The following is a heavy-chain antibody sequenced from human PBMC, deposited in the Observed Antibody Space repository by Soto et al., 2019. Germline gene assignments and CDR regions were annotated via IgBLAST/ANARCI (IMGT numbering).Heavy chain of an antibody. D-gene: IGHD2-15*01. CDR2: MTPSGYI. J-gene: IGHJ4*02. CDR1: GFPFTSLD. CDR3: ARTTPQGGQGDY. V-gene: IGHV1-8*01. Sequence: GASVKVSCKASGFPFTSLDINWVRQAPGQGLEWVGYMTPSGYIGFAQKFQGRVTITADESTSTAYMELSSLRSEDTAVYYCARTTPQGGQGDYWGQGTLVTVSS.